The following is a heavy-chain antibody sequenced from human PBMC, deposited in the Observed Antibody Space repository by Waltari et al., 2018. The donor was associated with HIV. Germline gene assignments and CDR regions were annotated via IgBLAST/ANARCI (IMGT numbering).Heavy chain of an antibody. CDR3: ARETTMPTTNWYFDL. CDR1: GDSINNGRTY. J-gene: IGHJ2*01. D-gene: IGHD4-17*01. V-gene: IGHV4-61*02. CDR2: FLTSGST. Sequence: QVQLQESGPGLVTPSQTLSLTCTVSGDSINNGRTYWSWIRQPAGKGLEWIGRFLTSGSTNDNYNPSLESRITISLDTSKNQFSLKLTSVTAADTAMYYCARETTMPTTNWYFDLWGRGTLVTVSS.